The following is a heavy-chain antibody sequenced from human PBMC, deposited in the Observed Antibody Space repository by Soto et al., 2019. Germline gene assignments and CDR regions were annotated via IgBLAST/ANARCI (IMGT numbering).Heavy chain of an antibody. D-gene: IGHD4-17*01. J-gene: IGHJ3*02. V-gene: IGHV3-23*01. Sequence: EVQLLESGGGLVQPGGSLRLSCAASGFTFSSYAMSWVRQAPGKGLEWVSAISGSGGGTYYADSVKGRFTISRDNSENTLYPQMNSLRAEDTPVYYCAKCMTTVTTFPFDIWGQGTMVTVSS. CDR2: ISGSGGGT. CDR3: AKCMTTVTTFPFDI. CDR1: GFTFSSYA.